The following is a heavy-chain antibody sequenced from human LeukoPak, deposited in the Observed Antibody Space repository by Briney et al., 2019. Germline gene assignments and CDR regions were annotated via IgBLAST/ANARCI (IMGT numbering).Heavy chain of an antibody. Sequence: SSETLSLTCAVYGGSFSGYYWSWVRQPPGKGMEWIGEINHSGSTNYNPSLKSRVTISVDTSKNQFSLKLSSVTAAHTAVYYCARGIAASTPDYWGQGTLVTVSS. J-gene: IGHJ4*02. D-gene: IGHD6-13*01. CDR3: ARGIAASTPDY. CDR1: GGSFSGYY. V-gene: IGHV4-34*01. CDR2: INHSGST.